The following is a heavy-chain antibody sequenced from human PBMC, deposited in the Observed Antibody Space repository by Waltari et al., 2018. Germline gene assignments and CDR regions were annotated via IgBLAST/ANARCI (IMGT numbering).Heavy chain of an antibody. CDR3: ARPEPFSTTPYDAFDF. CDR1: GYNFASYW. J-gene: IGHJ3*01. Sequence: EVQLVQSGTEVKKPGESLKISCKASGYNFASYWIGWVRQLPGKGLEWMGIIYPGDSDTRYSPSFQGQVNISVDKSITTAYLQWSSLKASDTAIYYCARPEPFSTTPYDAFDFWGQGTMVTVSS. CDR2: IYPGDSDT. D-gene: IGHD3-3*02. V-gene: IGHV5-51*01.